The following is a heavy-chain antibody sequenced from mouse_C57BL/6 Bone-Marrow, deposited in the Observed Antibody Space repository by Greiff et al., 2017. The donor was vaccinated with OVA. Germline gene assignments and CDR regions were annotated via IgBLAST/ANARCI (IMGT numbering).Heavy chain of an antibody. Sequence: EVQRVESGGGLVQPGESLKLSCESNEYEFPSHDMSWVRKTPEKRLELVAAINSDGGSTYYPDTMERRFIISRDNTKKTLYLQMSSLRSEDTALYYCARGIYDGSSWDWYFDVWGTGTTVTVSS. CDR1: EYEFPSHD. D-gene: IGHD1-1*01. V-gene: IGHV5-2*01. CDR2: INSDGGST. CDR3: ARGIYDGSSWDWYFDV. J-gene: IGHJ1*03.